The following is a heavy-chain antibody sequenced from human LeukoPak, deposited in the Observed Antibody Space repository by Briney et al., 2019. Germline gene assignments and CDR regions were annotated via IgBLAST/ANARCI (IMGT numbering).Heavy chain of an antibody. CDR3: ARDLSPWSSSWYYPYYYYGRDV. CDR2: ISAYNGNT. Sequence: GASVKVSCKASGYTLTSYGISWVRQAPGQGLEWMGWISAYNGNTNYAQKLQGRVTMTTDTSTSTAYMELRSLRSDDTAVYYCARDLSPWSSSWYYPYYYYGRDVWGQETTVTVPS. CDR1: GYTLTSYG. J-gene: IGHJ6*02. V-gene: IGHV1-18*01. D-gene: IGHD6-13*01.